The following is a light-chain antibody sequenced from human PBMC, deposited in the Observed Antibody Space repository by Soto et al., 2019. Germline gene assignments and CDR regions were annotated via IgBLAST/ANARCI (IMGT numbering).Light chain of an antibody. J-gene: IGLJ2*01. CDR1: SRNVGEYNY. Sequence: QSVLTQPPSASGSPGQSVTISCTGTSRNVGEYNYVSWYQQHPAKDPKLVIYEVTKRPSGVPDRFSGSKSGNTASLTVSGLQAEDEADYYCQSYDADFVIFGGGTKLTVL. CDR3: QSYDADFVI. V-gene: IGLV2-8*01. CDR2: EVT.